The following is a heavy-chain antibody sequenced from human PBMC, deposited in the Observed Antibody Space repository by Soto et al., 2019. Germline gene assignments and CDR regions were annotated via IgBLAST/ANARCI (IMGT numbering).Heavy chain of an antibody. D-gene: IGHD4-17*01. CDR1: GGTFSSYA. J-gene: IGHJ3*02. CDR3: ASQTVTNDAFDI. CDR2: IIPIFGTA. Sequence: QVQLVQSGAEVKKPGSSVKVSCKASGGTFSSYAISWVLQAPGQGLEWMGGIIPIFGTANYAQKFPGRVTITADESTSTAYMELRSLRSEDTAVYYCASQTVTNDAFDIWGQGTMFTVSS. V-gene: IGHV1-69*12.